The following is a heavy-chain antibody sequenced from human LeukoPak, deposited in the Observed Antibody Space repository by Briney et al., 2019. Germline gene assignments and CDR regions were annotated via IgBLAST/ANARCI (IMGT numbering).Heavy chain of an antibody. V-gene: IGHV3-30*18. CDR3: AKDQSSGWYPGPYYFDY. D-gene: IGHD6-19*01. Sequence: GGSLRLSCAASGFTFSSYGMHWVRQAPGKGLEWVAAISYDGSNKYYADSVKGRFTISRDNSKNTLYLQMNSLRAEDTAVYYCAKDQSSGWYPGPYYFDYWGQGTLVTVSS. CDR1: GFTFSSYG. J-gene: IGHJ4*02. CDR2: ISYDGSNK.